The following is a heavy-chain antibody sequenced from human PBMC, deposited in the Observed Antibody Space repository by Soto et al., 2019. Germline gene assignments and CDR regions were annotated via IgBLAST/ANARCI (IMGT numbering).Heavy chain of an antibody. V-gene: IGHV5-51*01. CDR2: IYPGDSAT. D-gene: IGHD3-16*02. J-gene: IGHJ6*02. CDR3: ARPTRTYQSVFDF. Sequence: GESLKISCEASGYTFTNWWIGWVRQMPGKGLEWMAIIYPGDSATRYSPSFKGQVTISADKSSSTAYLQWNSLKASDTAMYFCARPTRTYQSVFDFWGQGTTATVSS. CDR1: GYTFTNWW.